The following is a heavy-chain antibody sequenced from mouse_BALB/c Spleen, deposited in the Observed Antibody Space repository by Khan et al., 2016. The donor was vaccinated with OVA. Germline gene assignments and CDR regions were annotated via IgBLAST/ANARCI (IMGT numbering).Heavy chain of an antibody. J-gene: IGHJ2*01. CDR1: GYTFTSYW. Sequence: DLVKPGASVKLSCKASGYTFTSYWINWIKQRPGQGLEWIGRIAPGSGSTDYNEMFKGKATLTVDTSSSTAYIQFNSLSSEDSAVYFCARKLDYFDYWGQGTTLTVSS. CDR3: ARKLDYFDY. V-gene: IGHV1S41*01. CDR2: IAPGSGST.